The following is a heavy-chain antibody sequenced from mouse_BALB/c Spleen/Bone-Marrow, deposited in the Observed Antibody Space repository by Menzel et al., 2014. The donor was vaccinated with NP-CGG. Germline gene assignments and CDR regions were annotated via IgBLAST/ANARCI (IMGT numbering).Heavy chain of an antibody. CDR2: INPYNDGT. CDR1: GYAFTSYV. J-gene: IGHJ1*01. Sequence: EVKLVESGPELVKPGASVKMSCKASGYAFTSYVMHWVKQTPGQGLEWIGYINPYNDGTKYNEKFKGKATLTSDKSSSTAYMELSSLTSEDSAVYYCARSPWYFDVWGAGTTVTVSS. V-gene: IGHV1-14*01. CDR3: ARSPWYFDV.